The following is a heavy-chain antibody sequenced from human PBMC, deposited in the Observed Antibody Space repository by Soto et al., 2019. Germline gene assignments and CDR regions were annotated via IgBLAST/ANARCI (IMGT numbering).Heavy chain of an antibody. Sequence: SETLSLTCTVSGGSISSYYWSWIRQPPGKGLEWIGYIYYSGSTNYNPSLKSRVTISVDTSKNQFSLKLSSVTAADTAVYYCARRGVRGAYGSGKTKYYYYMDVWGKGTTVTVSS. V-gene: IGHV4-59*08. CDR3: ARRGVRGAYGSGKTKYYYYMDV. CDR2: IYYSGST. D-gene: IGHD3-10*01. CDR1: GGSISSYY. J-gene: IGHJ6*03.